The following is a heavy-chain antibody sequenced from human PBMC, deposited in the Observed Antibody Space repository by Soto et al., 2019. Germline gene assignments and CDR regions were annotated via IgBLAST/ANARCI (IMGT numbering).Heavy chain of an antibody. CDR3: ARDRQFYHFWSGYENEGPDGLDV. Sequence: QVQLQQWGAGLLKPSETLSLTCAVSGGSFSGYFWTWIRQAPGKGLEWIGEITHSGGTNYNSSLRSRVMISVDASKKQSSLILSSVTAADTAVYYCARDRQFYHFWSGYENEGPDGLDVWGQGTTVTVSS. CDR1: GGSFSGYF. D-gene: IGHD3-3*02. V-gene: IGHV4-34*02. J-gene: IGHJ6*02. CDR2: ITHSGGT.